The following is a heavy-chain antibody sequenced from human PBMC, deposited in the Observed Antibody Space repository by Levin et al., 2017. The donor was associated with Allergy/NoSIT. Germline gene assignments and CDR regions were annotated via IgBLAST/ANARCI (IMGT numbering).Heavy chain of an antibody. CDR2: MNPNSGNT. D-gene: IGHD2-15*01. Sequence: ASVKVSCKASGYTFTSYDINWVRQATGQGLEWMGWMNPNSGNTGYAQKFQGRVTMTRNTSISTAYMELSSLRSEDTAVYYCARTCSGGSCYYYSYYMDVWGQGTTVTVSS. CDR1: GYTFTSYD. CDR3: ARTCSGGSCYYYSYYMDV. J-gene: IGHJ6*03. V-gene: IGHV1-8*01.